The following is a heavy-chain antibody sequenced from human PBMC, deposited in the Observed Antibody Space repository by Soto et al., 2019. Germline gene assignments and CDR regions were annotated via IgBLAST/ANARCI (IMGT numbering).Heavy chain of an antibody. CDR3: ARLRRDWGDAFDL. Sequence: QVQLVQSGADVKKPGSSVRVSCTTSGGSFGSSAISWVRQAPAQGLEWMGEIIPVFDKANYAKKFQGRLTITADEPTGTVFMQLSTLRSEDTAVYFCARLRRDWGDAFDLWGLGTAVTVSS. CDR2: IIPVFDKA. J-gene: IGHJ3*01. CDR1: GGSFGSSA. D-gene: IGHD3-16*01. V-gene: IGHV1-69*01.